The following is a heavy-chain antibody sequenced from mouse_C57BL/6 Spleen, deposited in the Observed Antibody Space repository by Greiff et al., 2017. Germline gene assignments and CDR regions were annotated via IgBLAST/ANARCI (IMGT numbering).Heavy chain of an antibody. Sequence: QVQLQQSGPELVKPGASVKISCKASGYSFTSYYIHWVKQRPGQGLEWIGWVYPGSGNTKYNEKFKGKATLTADKSSSTAYMQLSSLTSEDSAVYYCASRGDYDMVSAWFAYWGQGTLVTVSA. CDR1: GYSFTSYY. J-gene: IGHJ3*01. CDR2: VYPGSGNT. V-gene: IGHV1-66*01. CDR3: ASRGDYDMVSAWFAY. D-gene: IGHD2-4*01.